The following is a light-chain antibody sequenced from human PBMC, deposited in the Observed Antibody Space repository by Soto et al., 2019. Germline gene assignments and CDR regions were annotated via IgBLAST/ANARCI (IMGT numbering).Light chain of an antibody. Sequence: EVVMTQSPSTLSVSPGERATLSCRASQSVRSSLAWYRKGPGQAPRLLIYGASTRATGVPARFSGSGSGTEFTLTISDLHPEDFATYCCQHLTAYPITFGQGTRLEIK. V-gene: IGKV3-15*01. CDR2: GAS. CDR3: QHLTAYPIT. CDR1: QSVRSS. J-gene: IGKJ5*01.